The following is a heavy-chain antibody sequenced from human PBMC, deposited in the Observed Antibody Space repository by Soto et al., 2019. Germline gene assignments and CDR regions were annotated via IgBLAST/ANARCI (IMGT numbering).Heavy chain of an antibody. CDR1: GFTISSYA. D-gene: IGHD3-22*01. J-gene: IGHJ3*02. V-gene: IGHV3-23*01. Sequence: EVQILESGGGLVQPGGSLRLSCAASGFTISSYAMYWVRQAPGKGLAWVSGISASGTGTYYADSVKGRFTISRVNSKNTVYLQMKSLRAEETAVYYCAKDHTVVIRDAFDIWGQGTMVNVSS. CDR2: ISASGTGT. CDR3: AKDHTVVIRDAFDI.